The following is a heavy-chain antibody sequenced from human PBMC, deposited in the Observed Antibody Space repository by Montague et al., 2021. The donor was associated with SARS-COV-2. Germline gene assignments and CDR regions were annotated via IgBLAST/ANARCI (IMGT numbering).Heavy chain of an antibody. V-gene: IGHV6-1*01. D-gene: IGHD6-13*01. CDR3: ARSRFISSSWVIDY. Sequence: CAISGDSDCAVELRRRSEEQTPARHPELQRGRYYVSQKYTDYALSVRSRITINPHTSKNQFSLHLNSVTPEDTAVYYCARSRFISSSWVIDYWGQGTLVTVSS. CDR1: GDSDCAVELR. J-gene: IGHJ4*02. CDR2: RYYVSQKYT.